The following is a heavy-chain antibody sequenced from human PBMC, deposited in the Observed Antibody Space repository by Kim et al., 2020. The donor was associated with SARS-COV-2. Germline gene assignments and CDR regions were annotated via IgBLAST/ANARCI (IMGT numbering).Heavy chain of an antibody. D-gene: IGHD1-7*01. CDR2: IIPIFGTA. CDR1: GGTFSSYA. CDR3: ARDRVVTGTIMYNWFDP. V-gene: IGHV1-69*13. Sequence: SVKVSCKASGGTFSSYAISWVRQAPGQGLEWMGGIIPIFGTANYAQKFQGRVTITADESTSTAYMELSSLRSEDTAVYYCARDRVVTGTIMYNWFDPWGQGTLVTVSS. J-gene: IGHJ5*02.